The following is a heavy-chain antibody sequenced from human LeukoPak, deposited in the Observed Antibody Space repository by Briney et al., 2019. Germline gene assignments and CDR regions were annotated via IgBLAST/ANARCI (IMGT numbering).Heavy chain of an antibody. Sequence: GGSLRLSCAASGFTFSSYAMSWVRQAPGKGLEWVSAISGSGGSTYYADSVKGRFTISRDNSKNTLYLQMNSLRAEDTAVYYCAKTWRDIVLGRAKRTDNWFDPWGQGTLVTVSS. J-gene: IGHJ5*02. CDR1: GFTFSSYA. CDR3: AKTWRDIVLGRAKRTDNWFDP. D-gene: IGHD2-2*01. V-gene: IGHV3-23*01. CDR2: ISGSGGST.